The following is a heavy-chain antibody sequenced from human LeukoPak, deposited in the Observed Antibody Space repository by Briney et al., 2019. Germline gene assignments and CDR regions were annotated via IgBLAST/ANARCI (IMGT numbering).Heavy chain of an antibody. CDR3: ARGQEYFDWCFDY. Sequence: GGSLILSCAASGFTVSSNYMSWVRQAPGKGLEWVSVIYSGGSTYYADSVKGRFTISRDNSKNTLYLQMNSLRAEDTAVYYCARGQEYFDWCFDYWGQGTLVTVSS. CDR2: IYSGGST. V-gene: IGHV3-53*01. J-gene: IGHJ4*02. CDR1: GFTVSSNY. D-gene: IGHD3-9*01.